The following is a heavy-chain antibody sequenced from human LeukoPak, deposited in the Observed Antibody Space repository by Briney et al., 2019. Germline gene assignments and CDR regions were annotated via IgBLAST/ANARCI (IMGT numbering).Heavy chain of an antibody. CDR3: ARMGGYSGYATH. D-gene: IGHD5-12*01. V-gene: IGHV4-59*08. J-gene: IGHJ4*02. CDR1: GGSISPYY. Sequence: SETLSLTCSVSGGSISPYYWSWIRQPPGKGLEWIRYIYSSGSANYNPSLKSRVTISVDTSKNHFSLKLSSVTAADTAVYYCARMGGYSGYATHWGQGTLVTVSS. CDR2: IYSSGSA.